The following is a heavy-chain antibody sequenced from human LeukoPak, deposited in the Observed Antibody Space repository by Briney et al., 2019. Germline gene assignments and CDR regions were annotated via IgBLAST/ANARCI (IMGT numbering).Heavy chain of an antibody. CDR1: GGSISSYY. J-gene: IGHJ6*02. Sequence: SETLSLTCTVSGGSISSYYWSWIRQPPGKGLEWIGYIYTSGSTNYNPSLKSRVTISVDTSKNQFSLKLSSVTAADTAVYYCARADGSGSFYNGNYYHYHAMDVWGQGTTVTVSS. CDR2: IYTSGST. V-gene: IGHV4-4*09. D-gene: IGHD3-10*01. CDR3: ARADGSGSFYNGNYYHYHAMDV.